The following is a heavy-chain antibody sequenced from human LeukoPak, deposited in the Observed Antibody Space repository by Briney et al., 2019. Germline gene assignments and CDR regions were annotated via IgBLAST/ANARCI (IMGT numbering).Heavy chain of an antibody. J-gene: IGHJ5*02. Sequence: SETLSLTCAVYGGSFSGYYWSWIRQPPGKGLEWIGYIYYSGSTNYNPSLKSRVTISVDTSKNQFSLKLSSVTAADTAVYYCARVQIRWFGELPPILRNWFDPWGQGTLVTVSS. CDR1: GGSFSGYY. D-gene: IGHD3-10*01. CDR3: ARVQIRWFGELPPILRNWFDP. V-gene: IGHV4-59*01. CDR2: IYYSGST.